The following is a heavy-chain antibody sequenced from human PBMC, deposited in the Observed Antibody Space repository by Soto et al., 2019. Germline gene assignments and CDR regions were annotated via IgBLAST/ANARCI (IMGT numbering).Heavy chain of an antibody. J-gene: IGHJ4*02. CDR3: ARPRTAGRFDHFDS. CDR2: IYPGDSDI. D-gene: IGHD3-3*01. V-gene: IGHV5-51*01. Sequence: GESLKISCKGSGYRFTTYWIGWVRQMPGKGLEWMGVIYPGDSDIRYSPAFQGQVTISADKSISTAYLQWSSLKASDTAMYYCARPRTAGRFDHFDSWGQGTLVTVSS. CDR1: GYRFTTYW.